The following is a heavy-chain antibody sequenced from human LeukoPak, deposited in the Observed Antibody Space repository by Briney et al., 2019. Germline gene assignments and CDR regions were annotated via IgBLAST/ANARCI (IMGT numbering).Heavy chain of an antibody. CDR3: ARRRGWFDP. CDR2: INHSGST. CDR1: GGSFSGYY. Sequence: SETLSLTCAVYGGSFSGYYWSWIRQPPGKGLEWIGEINHSGSTNYNPSLKSRVTISVDTSKNQFSLKLSSVTAADTAVYYCARRRGWFDPWGQGTLVTVSS. D-gene: IGHD3-10*01. J-gene: IGHJ5*02. V-gene: IGHV4-34*01.